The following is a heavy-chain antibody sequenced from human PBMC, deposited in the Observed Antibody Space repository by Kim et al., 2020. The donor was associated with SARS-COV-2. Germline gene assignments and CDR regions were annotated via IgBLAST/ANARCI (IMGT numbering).Heavy chain of an antibody. CDR2: IRGSGGDT. CDR3: ARDFGRTTVAPTY. D-gene: IGHD6-19*01. CDR1: GFTFSNYA. V-gene: IGHV3-23*01. J-gene: IGHJ4*02. Sequence: GGSLRLSCAVSGFTFSNYAMSWVRQAPGKGLEWVSTIRGSGGDTFYAGSVRGRFFISRDNSENTLYLNMNSLRVEDTSVYYCARDFGRTTVAPTYWGQGT.